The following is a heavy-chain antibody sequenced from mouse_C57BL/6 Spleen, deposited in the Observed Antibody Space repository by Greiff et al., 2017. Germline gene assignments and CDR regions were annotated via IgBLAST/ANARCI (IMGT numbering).Heavy chain of an antibody. CDR3: ARNSKGGFAY. D-gene: IGHD2-5*01. Sequence: VQLQESGPGLVQPSQSLSITCTVSGFSLTSYGVHWVRQSPGKGLEWLGVIWSGGSTDYNAAVISRLSISKDNSKSQVFFKMNSLQADDTAIYYCARNSKGGFAYWGQGTLVTVSA. V-gene: IGHV2-2*01. CDR2: IWSGGST. J-gene: IGHJ3*01. CDR1: GFSLTSYG.